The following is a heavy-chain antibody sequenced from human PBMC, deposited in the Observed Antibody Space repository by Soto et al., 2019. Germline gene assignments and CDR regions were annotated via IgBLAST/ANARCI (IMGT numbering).Heavy chain of an antibody. CDR1: GFTFRSHA. J-gene: IGHJ4*02. V-gene: IGHV3-23*01. Sequence: PGGSPRLSCAACGFTFRSHAMSWDRQAPGKGLEWVSAISGSGGSTYYADSVKGRFTISRDNSKNTLYLQMNSLRAEDTAVYYCAKGPGIAAAGRGFDYWGQGTLVTVSS. CDR2: ISGSGGST. D-gene: IGHD6-13*01. CDR3: AKGPGIAAAGRGFDY.